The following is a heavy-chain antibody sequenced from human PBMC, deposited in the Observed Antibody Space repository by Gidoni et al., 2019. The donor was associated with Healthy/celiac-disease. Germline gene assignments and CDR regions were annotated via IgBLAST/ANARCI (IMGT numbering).Heavy chain of an antibody. Sequence: QVQLQESGPGLVKPSATLSLTCTVSGGSISSYYWSWIRQPPGKGLEWIGYIYYSGSTNYNPSLKSRVTISVDTSKNQFSLKLSSVTAADTAVYYCARGVVAALPDYWGQGTLVTVSS. CDR2: IYYSGST. V-gene: IGHV4-59*01. CDR1: GGSISSYY. J-gene: IGHJ4*02. CDR3: ARGVVAALPDY. D-gene: IGHD2-15*01.